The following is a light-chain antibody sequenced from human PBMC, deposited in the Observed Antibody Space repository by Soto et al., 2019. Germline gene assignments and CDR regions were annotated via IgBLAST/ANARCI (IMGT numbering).Light chain of an antibody. Sequence: EIVLTQSPATLSLSPGERATLSCRASQSVSSYLAWYQQKPGQAPRLLIYDASNRATGIPARFSGSGSGTDFTLTISGLEPEDFAVYHCQQRSNWPFTFGGGTKVDIK. CDR2: DAS. V-gene: IGKV3-11*01. CDR1: QSVSSY. CDR3: QQRSNWPFT. J-gene: IGKJ4*01.